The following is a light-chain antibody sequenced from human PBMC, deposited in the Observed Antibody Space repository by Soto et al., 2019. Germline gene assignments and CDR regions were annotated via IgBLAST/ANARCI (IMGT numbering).Light chain of an antibody. Sequence: DIQVTQSPSSLCASVGNRVSITCRAIQGISNYLAWYQQIPGKVPKLLIYAASTLQSGVPSRFSGSGSGTDFTLTISSLQPEDVATYYCQKYSSAPLTFGGGTKVEIK. J-gene: IGKJ4*01. CDR1: QGISNY. CDR2: AAS. CDR3: QKYSSAPLT. V-gene: IGKV1-27*01.